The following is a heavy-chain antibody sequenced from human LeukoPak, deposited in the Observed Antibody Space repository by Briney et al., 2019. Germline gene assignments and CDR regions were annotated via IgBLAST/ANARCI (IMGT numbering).Heavy chain of an antibody. V-gene: IGHV4-39*07. D-gene: IGHD1-1*01. CDR3: ARGQSSWNDGLLDY. CDR1: GASFSSSTYY. Sequence: SETLSLTCTVSGASFSSSTYYWGWIRQPPGKGLEWIGSISYSGSTYYSPSLKSRVTMSVDTSKNQFSLKLSSVAAADTAVYYCARGQSSWNDGLLDYWGQGNLVTVSS. J-gene: IGHJ4*02. CDR2: ISYSGST.